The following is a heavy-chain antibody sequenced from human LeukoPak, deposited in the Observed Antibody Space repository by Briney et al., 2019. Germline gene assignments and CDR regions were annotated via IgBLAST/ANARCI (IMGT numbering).Heavy chain of an antibody. J-gene: IGHJ4*02. CDR1: GFTFDEYA. CDR2: ISWNSGSI. CDR3: AKDKYYGSGSLSKGFDY. D-gene: IGHD3-10*01. V-gene: IGHV3-9*03. Sequence: LRLSCAASGFTFDEYAMHWVRQAPGKGLGWVSGISWNSGSIDYAASVKGRFTISRDNAKNSLYLQRNSLRAEDMALYYCAKDKYYGSGSLSKGFDYWGQRTLVTVSS.